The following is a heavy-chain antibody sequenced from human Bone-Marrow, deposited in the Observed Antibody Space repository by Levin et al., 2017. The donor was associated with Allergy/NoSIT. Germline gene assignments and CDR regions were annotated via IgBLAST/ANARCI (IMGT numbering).Heavy chain of an antibody. CDR3: AHNLGRGLDY. CDR1: GFSLTTSGVS. CDR2: VYWTDEK. V-gene: IGHV2-5*01. J-gene: IGHJ4*02. D-gene: IGHD3-10*01. Sequence: SGPTLVKPTQTLTLTCSFSGFSLTTSGVSVGWVRQSPGKALEWLALVYWTDEKHYSPSLRSRLTVTKDTSKNQEVLTMTNMDPVDTATYFCAHNLGRGLDYWGQGSLVTVSS.